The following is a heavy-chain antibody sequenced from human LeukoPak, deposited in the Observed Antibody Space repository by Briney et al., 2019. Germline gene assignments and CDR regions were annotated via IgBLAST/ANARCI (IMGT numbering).Heavy chain of an antibody. V-gene: IGHV4-39*07. CDR3: ARVRGALRVPDY. Sequence: SETLSLTCAVSGGSISSSSYYWGWIRQPPGKGLEWIGSIYYSGSTYYNPSLKSRVTISVDTSKNQFSLKLSSVTAADTAVYYCARVRGALRVPDYWGQGTLVTVSS. CDR1: GGSISSSSYY. D-gene: IGHD1-26*01. CDR2: IYYSGST. J-gene: IGHJ4*02.